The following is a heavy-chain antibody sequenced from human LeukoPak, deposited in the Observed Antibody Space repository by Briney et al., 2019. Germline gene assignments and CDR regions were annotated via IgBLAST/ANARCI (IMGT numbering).Heavy chain of an antibody. CDR2: ISSGGNTI. Sequence: GGSLRLSCAASGFSFSDYYMNWIRQAPGKGLEWISYISSGGNTIYYADSVKGRFTISRDNAKNSLLLQMNSLRAEDTAVYYCARDQRSTTYYDILTNNWFDPWGQGTLVTVSS. CDR1: GFSFSDYY. D-gene: IGHD3-9*01. J-gene: IGHJ5*02. V-gene: IGHV3-11*01. CDR3: ARDQRSTTYYDILTNNWFDP.